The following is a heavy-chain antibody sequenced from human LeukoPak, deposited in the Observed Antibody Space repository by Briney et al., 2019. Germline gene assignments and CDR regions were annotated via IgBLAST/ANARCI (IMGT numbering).Heavy chain of an antibody. CDR1: GGSISSSSYY. Sequence: SETLSLTCTVSGGSISSSSYYWSWIRQPPGKGLEWIGYIYYSGSTNYNPSLKSRVTISVDTSKNQFSLKLSSVTAADTAVYYCARGRYDFWSGDPHDYYYYYYMDVWGKGTTVTVSS. V-gene: IGHV4-61*01. CDR2: IYYSGST. D-gene: IGHD3-3*01. CDR3: ARGRYDFWSGDPHDYYYYYYMDV. J-gene: IGHJ6*03.